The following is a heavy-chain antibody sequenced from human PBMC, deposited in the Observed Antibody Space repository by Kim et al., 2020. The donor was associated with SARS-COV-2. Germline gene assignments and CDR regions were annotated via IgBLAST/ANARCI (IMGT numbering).Heavy chain of an antibody. Sequence: NYTPSRNSRVTTSGDTSKNQFYLKLSSVTAADTAVYYCARDRDYIGAFDIWGQGTMVTVSS. J-gene: IGHJ3*02. V-gene: IGHV4-59*01. CDR3: ARDRDYIGAFDI. D-gene: IGHD4-4*01.